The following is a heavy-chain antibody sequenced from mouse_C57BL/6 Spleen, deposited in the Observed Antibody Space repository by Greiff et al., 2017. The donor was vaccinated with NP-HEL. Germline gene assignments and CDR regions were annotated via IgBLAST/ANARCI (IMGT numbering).Heavy chain of an antibody. Sequence: QVQLQQSGAELARPGASVKLSCKASGYTFTSYGISWVKQRTGQGLEWIGEIYPRSGNTYYNEKFKGKATLTADKSSSTAYMELRSLTSEDSAVYFCARKDSSGYWAYWGQGTLVTVSA. J-gene: IGHJ3*01. D-gene: IGHD3-2*02. CDR3: ARKDSSGYWAY. CDR2: IYPRSGNT. V-gene: IGHV1-81*01. CDR1: GYTFTSYG.